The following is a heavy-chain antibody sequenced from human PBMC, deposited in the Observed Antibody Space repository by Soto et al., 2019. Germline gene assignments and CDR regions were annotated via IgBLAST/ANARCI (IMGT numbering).Heavy chain of an antibody. D-gene: IGHD6-13*01. CDR3: ARLYASSWYGFDN. CDR1: GGSVIGRIYY. J-gene: IGHJ4*02. CDR2: VYYSGST. V-gene: IGHV4-39*01. Sequence: QLQLQESGPGLVKPSETLSLTCSVSGGSVIGRIYYWGWIRQPPGKGLEWIGNVYYSGSTDYNPSLKSRVTISVDTSENQFSLKLRSVTAADTAVYYCARLYASSWYGFDNWGQGTLVTVSS.